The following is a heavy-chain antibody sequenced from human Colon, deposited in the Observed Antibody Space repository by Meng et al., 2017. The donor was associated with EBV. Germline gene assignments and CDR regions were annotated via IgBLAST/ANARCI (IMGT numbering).Heavy chain of an antibody. Sequence: QVQLQQWGAGLLKPSETLPLTCAVYGGPSSNFYWSWIRQPPGKGLEWIGEMNQSGSTNYNPSLKSRVTISVDASKNQFSLKLSSVTAADTAVYYCARAWGYCSSGSCRTGWGQGTLVTVSS. V-gene: IGHV4-34*01. CDR2: MNQSGST. J-gene: IGHJ4*02. CDR1: GGPSSNFY. CDR3: ARAWGYCSSGSCRTG. D-gene: IGHD2-15*01.